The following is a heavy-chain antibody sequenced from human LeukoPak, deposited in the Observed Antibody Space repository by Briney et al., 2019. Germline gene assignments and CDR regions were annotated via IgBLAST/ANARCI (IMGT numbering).Heavy chain of an antibody. CDR3: ARGIYSGYDSTYTTTYQPLLYGYYFDY. CDR1: GGSFSGYY. Sequence: PSETLSLTCAVYGGSFSGYYWSWIRQPPGKGLEWIGEINHSGSTNYNPSLKSRVTISVDTSKNQFSLKLSSVTAADTAVYYCARGIYSGYDSTYTTTYQPLLYGYYFDYWGQGTLVTVSS. CDR2: INHSGST. D-gene: IGHD5-12*01. J-gene: IGHJ4*02. V-gene: IGHV4-34*01.